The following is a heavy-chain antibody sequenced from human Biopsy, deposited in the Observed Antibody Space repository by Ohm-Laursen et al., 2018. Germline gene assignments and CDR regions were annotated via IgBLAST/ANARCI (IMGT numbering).Heavy chain of an antibody. CDR1: GGSISNNNYY. J-gene: IGHJ5*02. V-gene: IGHV4-31*01. Sequence: SDTQSLTCAVSGGSISNNNYYWGWIRQRPGKGLEWIGYIFNSANTYYNPSLKNLITISGDTSKNQFSLKLNSVTAADTAVYYCARGDYFDSNGYFWFDPWGQGTLVTVSS. CDR2: IFNSANT. D-gene: IGHD3-22*01. CDR3: ARGDYFDSNGYFWFDP.